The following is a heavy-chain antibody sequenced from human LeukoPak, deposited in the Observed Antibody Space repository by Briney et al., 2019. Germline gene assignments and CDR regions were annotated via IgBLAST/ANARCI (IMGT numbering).Heavy chain of an antibody. D-gene: IGHD1-26*01. CDR2: IWYDGSNK. J-gene: IGHJ4*02. CDR1: GFTFSSYG. Sequence: GGSLRLSCAASGFTFSSYGMHWVRQAPGKGLEWVAVIWYDGSNKYYADSVKGRFTISRDNSKNTLYPQMNSLRAEDTVVYYCARDKGGSHPVFDYWGQGTLVTVSS. V-gene: IGHV3-33*01. CDR3: ARDKGGSHPVFDY.